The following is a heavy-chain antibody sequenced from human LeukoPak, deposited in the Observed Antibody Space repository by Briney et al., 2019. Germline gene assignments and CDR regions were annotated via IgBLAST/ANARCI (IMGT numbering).Heavy chain of an antibody. V-gene: IGHV1-69*13. CDR2: IIPIFGTA. Sequence: GASVKVSCKASGGTFSSYAISWVRQAPGQGLEWMGGIIPIFGTANYALKFQGRVTITADESTSTAYMELSSLRSEDTAVYYCARGPVPAAIHLSFDYWGQGTLVTVSS. CDR1: GGTFSSYA. CDR3: ARGPVPAAIHLSFDY. J-gene: IGHJ4*02. D-gene: IGHD2-2*01.